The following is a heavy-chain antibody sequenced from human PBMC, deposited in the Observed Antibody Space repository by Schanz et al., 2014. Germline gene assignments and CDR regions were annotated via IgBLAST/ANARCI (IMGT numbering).Heavy chain of an antibody. CDR2: FHHEDGDT. CDR1: GSIFSKLL. J-gene: IGHJ6*02. D-gene: IGHD2-2*01. CDR3: ATETSRTWFYTDLDV. Sequence: QVQLVQSGAEVKKPGASVKVSCKVSGSIFSKLLMHWVRQGPAKGLEWMGGFHHEDGDTVYAQKFQGRVIMTEDTSTDTAYVELSRLTSEDTGVYYCATETSRTWFYTDLDVWGQGTTVTVSS. V-gene: IGHV1-24*01.